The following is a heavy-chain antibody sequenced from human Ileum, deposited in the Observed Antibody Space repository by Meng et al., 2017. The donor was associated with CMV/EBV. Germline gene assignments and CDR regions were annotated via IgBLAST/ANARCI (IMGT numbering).Heavy chain of an antibody. CDR3: ARGPYSSSWSSFDY. V-gene: IGHV4-4*07. J-gene: IGHJ4*02. D-gene: IGHD6-13*01. CDR1: RGSISRDY. CDR2: IYTSGST. Sequence: GRRQEVCPGLGQSSGTLPLPCTVPRGSISRDYWSWIRQPAGKGLEWIGRIYTSGSTNYNPSLKSRVTMSVDTSKTQFSLKLSSVTAADTAVYYCARGPYSSSWSSFDYWGQGTLVTVSS.